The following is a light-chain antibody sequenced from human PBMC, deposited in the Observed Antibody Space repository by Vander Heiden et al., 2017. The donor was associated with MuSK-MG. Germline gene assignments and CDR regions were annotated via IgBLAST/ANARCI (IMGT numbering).Light chain of an antibody. CDR3: SSYTSSSTQV. V-gene: IGLV2-14*03. Sequence: QSALTQPASVSASPGQSITISCPGTSSDVGGYNYVSWYQQHPGKAPKLMIYDVSNRPSGVSNRFSGSKSGNTASLTISGLQAEDEADYYCSSYTSSSTQVFGGGTKLTVL. J-gene: IGLJ3*02. CDR1: SSDVGGYNY. CDR2: DVS.